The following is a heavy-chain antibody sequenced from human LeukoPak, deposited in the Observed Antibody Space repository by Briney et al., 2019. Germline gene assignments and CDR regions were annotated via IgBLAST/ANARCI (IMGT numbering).Heavy chain of an antibody. J-gene: IGHJ4*02. CDR3: ARRRDSGSLQHFDY. V-gene: IGHV3-11*01. Sequence: PGGSLRLSCAASGFTFSDYYMSWIRQAPGKGLEWVSYISSSGSTIYYADSVKGRFTISRDNAKNSLYLQMNSLRAEDAAVYYCARRRDSGSLQHFDYWGQGTLVTVSS. CDR2: ISSSGSTI. CDR1: GFTFSDYY. D-gene: IGHD1-26*01.